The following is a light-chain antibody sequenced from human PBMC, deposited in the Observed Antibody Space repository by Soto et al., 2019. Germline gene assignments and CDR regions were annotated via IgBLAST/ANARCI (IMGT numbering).Light chain of an antibody. CDR2: GAS. V-gene: IGKV3-15*01. CDR1: QSVSSN. Sequence: EIVMTQSPATLSVSPGERATLSCRASQSVSSNLAWYQQKPGQAPRLLIYGASTRATGIPARFSGSGSGTEFTLTISSLQSEDFAVYYCHEYFTYSRTFGQGTKVEIK. J-gene: IGKJ1*01. CDR3: HEYFTYSRT.